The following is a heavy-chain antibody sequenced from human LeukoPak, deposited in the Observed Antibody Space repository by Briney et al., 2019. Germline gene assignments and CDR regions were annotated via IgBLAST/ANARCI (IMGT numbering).Heavy chain of an antibody. D-gene: IGHD2-2*02. Sequence: GGSLRLSCAASGFTFGSYEMNWVRQAPGKGLEWVSYISSSGSTIYYADSVKGRFTISRDNAKNSLYLQMNSLRAEDTAVYYCARVRRHCSSTSCHTFDYWGQGTLVTVSS. CDR3: ARVRRHCSSTSCHTFDY. CDR1: GFTFGSYE. J-gene: IGHJ4*02. V-gene: IGHV3-48*03. CDR2: ISSSGSTI.